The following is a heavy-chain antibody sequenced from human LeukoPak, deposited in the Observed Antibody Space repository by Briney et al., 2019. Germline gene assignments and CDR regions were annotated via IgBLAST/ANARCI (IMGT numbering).Heavy chain of an antibody. D-gene: IGHD2-8*01. CDR3: ARVPTNSWYNWFDP. CDR1: GFAFSIYD. CDR2: IGTTDNT. V-gene: IGHV3-13*01. Sequence: PGGSLRLSCAASGFAFSIYDMHWVRQPTGKGLEWVSAIGTTDNTYYIDSVKGRLTISRENAKNSLYLQMNSLRAEDTAIYYCARVPTNSWYNWFDPWGQGTLVTVSS. J-gene: IGHJ5*02.